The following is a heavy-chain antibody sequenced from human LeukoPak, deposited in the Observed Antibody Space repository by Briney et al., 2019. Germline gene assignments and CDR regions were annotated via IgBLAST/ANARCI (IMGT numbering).Heavy chain of an antibody. Sequence: GGSLRLSCAASGFDFSSNWMHWVRHAPGQGLVWVSRIKGDGISTNYADSVKGRFTISRGIAKNTLYLQMNSLRAEDTGVYYCAKDHYWSIDYWGRGTLVTVSS. V-gene: IGHV3-74*01. CDR1: GFDFSSNW. D-gene: IGHD3-3*01. J-gene: IGHJ4*02. CDR3: AKDHYWSIDY. CDR2: IKGDGIST.